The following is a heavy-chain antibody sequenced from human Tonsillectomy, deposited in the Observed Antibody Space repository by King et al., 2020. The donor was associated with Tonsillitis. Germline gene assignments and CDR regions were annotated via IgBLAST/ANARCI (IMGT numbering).Heavy chain of an antibody. J-gene: IGHJ4*02. V-gene: IGHV3-7*03. CDR1: GFTFSSYW. CDR2: IKQDGSEK. Sequence: VQLVESGGGLVQPGGSLRLSCAASGFTFSSYWMSWVRQAPGKGLEWVANIKQDGSEKYYVDSVKGRFTISRDNAKNSLYLQMNSLRAEDMAVYYCARGRYYYDSSGYLDYWGQGTLVTVSS. CDR3: ARGRYYYDSSGYLDY. D-gene: IGHD3-22*01.